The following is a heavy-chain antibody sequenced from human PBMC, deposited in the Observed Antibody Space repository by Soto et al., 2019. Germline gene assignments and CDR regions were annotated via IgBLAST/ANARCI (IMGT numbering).Heavy chain of an antibody. J-gene: IGHJ4*02. V-gene: IGHV3-48*04. Sequence: EVQLVESGGGLVQPGGSLRLSCAASGFIFSSYTMNWVRQAPGKGLEWVSYICVGSGTIYYADSVKGRFTISSDDAKNALYLQMSSLRAEDTAVYYCASEMSTVNPNDYCGRGTMVTVSS. CDR1: GFIFSSYT. CDR3: ASEMSTVNPNDY. CDR2: ICVGSGTI. D-gene: IGHD4-17*01.